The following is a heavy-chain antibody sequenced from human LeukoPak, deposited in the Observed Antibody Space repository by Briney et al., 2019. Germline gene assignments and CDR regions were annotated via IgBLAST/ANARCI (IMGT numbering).Heavy chain of an antibody. CDR1: GGSISSYY. V-gene: IGHV4-59*08. CDR2: IYYSGST. Sequence: PSETLSLTCTVSGGSISSYYWSWIRQPPGKGLEWIGYIYYSGSTNYNPSLKSRVTISVDTSRNQFSLKLSSVTAADTALYYCARLHPAMLYFDYWGQGTLVTVSP. CDR3: ARLHPAMLYFDY. D-gene: IGHD5-18*01. J-gene: IGHJ4*02.